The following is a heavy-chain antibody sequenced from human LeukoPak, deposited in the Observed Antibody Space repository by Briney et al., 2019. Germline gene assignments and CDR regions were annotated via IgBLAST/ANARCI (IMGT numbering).Heavy chain of an antibody. V-gene: IGHV4-34*01. D-gene: IGHD3-22*01. J-gene: IGHJ1*01. Sequence: SETLSLPCAVYGGSFSGYYWSWLPQPPGKGLEWIGEINHSGNTNYNPSLKRRVTISVDTSKNQFSLKLSSVTAADTAVYYCARHYDSSGYPYQHWGQGNLVTVSS. CDR3: ARHYDSSGYPYQH. CDR2: INHSGNT. CDR1: GGSFSGYY.